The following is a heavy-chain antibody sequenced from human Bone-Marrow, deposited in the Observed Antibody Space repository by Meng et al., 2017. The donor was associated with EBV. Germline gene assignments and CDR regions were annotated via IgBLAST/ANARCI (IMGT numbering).Heavy chain of an antibody. D-gene: IGHD2-15*01. V-gene: IGHV4-30-4*01. CDR3: ARGSSFCSGGSCFEN. CDR1: GGSTGTGSYY. Sequence: VRLQGSGPDLVRPSQTRSLTSAVSGGSTGTGSYYWTWIRQPPGKGLEWIGYMYYNGITYYNPSLKSRVTISGDSSKNQFSLKLTSVTAADTAVYFCARGSSFCSGGSCFENWGQGTLVTVSS. J-gene: IGHJ4*02. CDR2: MYYNGIT.